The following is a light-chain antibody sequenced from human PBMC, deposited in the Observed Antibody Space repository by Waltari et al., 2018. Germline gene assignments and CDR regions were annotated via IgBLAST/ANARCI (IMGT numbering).Light chain of an antibody. Sequence: DVVMTQSPLSLPVTLGQPASLSCKSSQSLVHSDGNTYLNWFHQRPGQSPRRLIYKVSNRDSGVPDRFSGSGSGTDFTLKISRVEAEDVGVYYCMQSIHWPWTFGQGTKVEIK. J-gene: IGKJ1*01. V-gene: IGKV2-30*02. CDR3: MQSIHWPWT. CDR2: KVS. CDR1: QSLVHSDGNTY.